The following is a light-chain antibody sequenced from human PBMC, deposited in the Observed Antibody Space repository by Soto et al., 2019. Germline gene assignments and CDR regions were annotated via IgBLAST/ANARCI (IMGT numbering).Light chain of an antibody. CDR1: SVDVGGHNF. CDR2: EVS. CDR3: SSYAGTNKV. V-gene: IGLV2-8*01. Sequence: QSVLTQPPSASGSPGQSVTISCTGTSVDVGGHNFVSWYQFHPGKAPKLIIYEVSKRPSGVPNRFSGSKSDNTASLTVSGLQAEDEADYFCSSYAGTNKVFGGGTKVTVL. J-gene: IGLJ3*02.